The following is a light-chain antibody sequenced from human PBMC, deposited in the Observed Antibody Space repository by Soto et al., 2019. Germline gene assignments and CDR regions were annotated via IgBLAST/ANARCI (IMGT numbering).Light chain of an antibody. J-gene: IGKJ1*01. CDR1: QSISTW. V-gene: IGKV1-5*01. CDR2: DAS. Sequence: DVQMTQSPSTLPATVGDRVTITCRASQSISTWLAWYQQKPGKAPKLLIFDASTLESGVPSRFSGSASGTEFTLTITSLQPDDFATYYCHHYTRTFGQRSMV. CDR3: HHYTRT.